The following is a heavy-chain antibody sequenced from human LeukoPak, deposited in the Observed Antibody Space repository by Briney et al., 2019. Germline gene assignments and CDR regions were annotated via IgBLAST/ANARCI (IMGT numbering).Heavy chain of an antibody. J-gene: IGHJ6*03. CDR1: GYTFTGYY. Sequence: GASVKVSCKASGYTFTGYYMHWVRQAPGQGLEWMGWINPNSGGTNYAQKFQGRVTMTRDTSISTAYMELSSLRSEDTAVYYCARGNTMFRGVIWGNYYYYYMDVWGKGTTVTISS. D-gene: IGHD3-10*01. CDR2: INPNSGGT. V-gene: IGHV1-2*02. CDR3: ARGNTMFRGVIWGNYYYYYMDV.